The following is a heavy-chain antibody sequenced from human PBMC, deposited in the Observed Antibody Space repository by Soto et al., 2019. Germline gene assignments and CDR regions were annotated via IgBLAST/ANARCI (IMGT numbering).Heavy chain of an antibody. Sequence: SVKVSCRASGVTFNTYTIHLLRQAPGRGLEWVGQVVPMYDSVNYSETFQGRVTITVDKSTNTAYMELTSLRSQDTALYFCASWRSYSGSYCFDYWGQGTLVTVSS. V-gene: IGHV1-69*06. CDR2: VVPMYDSV. D-gene: IGHD1-26*01. J-gene: IGHJ4*02. CDR1: GVTFNTYT. CDR3: ASWRSYSGSYCFDY.